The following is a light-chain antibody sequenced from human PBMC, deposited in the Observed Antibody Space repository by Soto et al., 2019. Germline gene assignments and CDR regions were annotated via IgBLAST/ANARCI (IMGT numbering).Light chain of an antibody. CDR1: QSISNW. V-gene: IGKV1-5*03. Sequence: DIQMTQSPSTLSASVGDRVTITCRASQSISNWLAWYQQKPGKAPKLLIYKTSNLDSGVPSRFSGSGSGTELSLTIRSRQPDDVATYDLQQYKSFSLTFGGGTRVQV. CDR3: QQYKSFSLT. CDR2: KTS. J-gene: IGKJ4*01.